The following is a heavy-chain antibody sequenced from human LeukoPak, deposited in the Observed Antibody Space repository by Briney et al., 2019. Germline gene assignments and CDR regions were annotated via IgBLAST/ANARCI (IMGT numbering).Heavy chain of an antibody. V-gene: IGHV3-23*01. Sequence: GGSLRLSCAASGFTFSSYAMSWVRQAPGKGLEWVSAISGSGGSTYYADSVKGRFTISRGNSKNTLYLQMNSLRAEDTAVYYCAKAGGDGYNYGFDYWGQGTLVTVSS. J-gene: IGHJ4*02. CDR1: GFTFSSYA. D-gene: IGHD5-24*01. CDR2: ISGSGGST. CDR3: AKAGGDGYNYGFDY.